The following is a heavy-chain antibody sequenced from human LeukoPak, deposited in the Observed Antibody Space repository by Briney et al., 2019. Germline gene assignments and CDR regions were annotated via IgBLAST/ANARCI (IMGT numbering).Heavy chain of an antibody. D-gene: IGHD3-10*01. CDR1: GYTVTTYA. Sequence: ASVKVSCKAAGYTVTTYAIHCVRQAPGQRLEWMGWINAGDGNTRYLQKFQGRVTITRDTSASIAYMDLSSLRSEDTAVYYCALIWFGDQYRGGFDYWGQGTLVTVSS. J-gene: IGHJ4*02. V-gene: IGHV1-3*01. CDR2: INAGDGNT. CDR3: ALIWFGDQYRGGFDY.